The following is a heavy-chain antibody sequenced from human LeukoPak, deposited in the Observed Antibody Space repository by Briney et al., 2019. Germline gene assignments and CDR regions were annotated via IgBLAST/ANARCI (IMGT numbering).Heavy chain of an antibody. Sequence: GGSLRLSCAASGFTFSNYGMSWVRQAPGKGLEWVSAISGRGYSTYYADSVKGRFTISRDNSKKTVYLQMNSLGGDDTAVYYCAKSGSGPDAFDIWGQGTMVTVSS. J-gene: IGHJ3*02. CDR1: GFTFSNYG. D-gene: IGHD3-10*01. V-gene: IGHV3-23*01. CDR3: AKSGSGPDAFDI. CDR2: ISGRGYST.